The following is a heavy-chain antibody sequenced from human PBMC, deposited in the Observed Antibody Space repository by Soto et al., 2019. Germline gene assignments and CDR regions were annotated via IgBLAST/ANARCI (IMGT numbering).Heavy chain of an antibody. V-gene: IGHV1-69*13. CDR3: GYMITFGGVTPSDY. D-gene: IGHD3-16*01. Sequence: SVKVSCKASGYTFTSYDINWVRQAPGQGLEWMGGIIPIFGTANYAQKFQGRVTITADESTSTAYMELSSLRSEDTAVYYCGYMITFGGVTPSDYWGQGTLVTVSS. CDR1: GYTFTSYD. J-gene: IGHJ4*02. CDR2: IIPIFGTA.